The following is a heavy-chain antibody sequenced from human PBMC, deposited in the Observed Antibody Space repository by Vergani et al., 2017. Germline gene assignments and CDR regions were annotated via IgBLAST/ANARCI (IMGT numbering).Heavy chain of an antibody. V-gene: IGHV1-2*02. J-gene: IGHJ1*01. CDR1: GYTFTGYY. CDR2: INPNSGGT. Sequence: QVQLVQSGAEVKKPGASVKVSCKASGYTFTGYYMHWVRQAPGQGLEWMGWINPNSGGTNYAQKFQGRVTMTRDTSIRPAYMEMSRLRSDDTAVYYCARVADYDFWSGYSFGHWGQGTLVTVSS. CDR3: ARVADYDFWSGYSFGH. D-gene: IGHD3-3*01.